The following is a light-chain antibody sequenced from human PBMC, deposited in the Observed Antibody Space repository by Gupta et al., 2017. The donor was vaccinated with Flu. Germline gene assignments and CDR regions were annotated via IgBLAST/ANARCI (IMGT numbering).Light chain of an antibody. CDR1: QSVSIY. Sequence: LLTQSPAALSLSLGERATLSCRASQSVSIYLAWYQQKPGQAPRLLIFDASNRATGSPARFSGSGSGTDFTLTISSLEPQDFAVYYCHQRNNWPYSFGQGTKLEIK. V-gene: IGKV3-11*01. CDR3: HQRNNWPYS. CDR2: DAS. J-gene: IGKJ2*03.